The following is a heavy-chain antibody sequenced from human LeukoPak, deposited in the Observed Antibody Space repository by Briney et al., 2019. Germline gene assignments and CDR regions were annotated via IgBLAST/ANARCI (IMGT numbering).Heavy chain of an antibody. CDR3: ASLEMATTSWFDP. CDR1: GFIFSGYA. Sequence: GGSLRLSCAASGFIFSGYAMNWVRQAPGKGLEWVSSISSSSNYIYYADSVKGRFTISRDNAKNSLYLQMNSLRAEDTAVYYCASLEMATTSWFDPWGQGTLVTVSS. V-gene: IGHV3-21*01. CDR2: ISSSSNYI. J-gene: IGHJ5*02. D-gene: IGHD5-24*01.